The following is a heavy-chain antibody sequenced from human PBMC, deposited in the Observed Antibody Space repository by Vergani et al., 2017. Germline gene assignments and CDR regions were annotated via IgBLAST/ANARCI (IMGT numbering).Heavy chain of an antibody. V-gene: IGHV3-9*01. J-gene: IGHJ2*01. D-gene: IGHD3-3*01. CDR3: AKDHYDFWSGYPNLSPFDL. CDR2: ISWHSGSI. Sequence: EVQLVESGGGLVQPGRSLRLSCAASGFTFDDYAMHWVRQAPGKGLEWVSGISWHSGSIGYADSVKGRFTISRDNAKNSLYLQINSLRAEDTALYYCAKDHYDFWSGYPNLSPFDLWGRGTLVTVSS. CDR1: GFTFDDYA.